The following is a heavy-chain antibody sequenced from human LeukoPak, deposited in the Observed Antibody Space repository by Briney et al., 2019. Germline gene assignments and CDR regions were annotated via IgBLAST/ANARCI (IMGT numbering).Heavy chain of an antibody. Sequence: PGGSLRLSCAASGFTFSSYSMNWVRQAPGKGLEWVSSISSSSSYIYYADSVKGRFTISRDNARNSLYLQMDSLRAEDSAVYYCAREFGGSYFDFDNWGQGTLVTVSS. J-gene: IGHJ4*02. V-gene: IGHV3-21*01. D-gene: IGHD1-26*01. CDR3: AREFGGSYFDFDN. CDR2: ISSSSSYI. CDR1: GFTFSSYS.